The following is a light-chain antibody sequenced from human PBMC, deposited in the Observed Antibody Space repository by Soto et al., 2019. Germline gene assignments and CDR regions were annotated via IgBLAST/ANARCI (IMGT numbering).Light chain of an antibody. V-gene: IGLV1-40*01. CDR2: GNS. CDR3: QAYDDSLSGWV. Sequence: QSVLTQPPSVSGAPGQRVTISCTGSSSNIGAGHALHWYQHLPGAAPKLLMYGNSDRPSGVPDRFSGSKSGTSASLAITGLQAGDGGYYFCQAYDDSLSGWVFGGGTKLTVL. CDR1: SSNIGAGHA. J-gene: IGLJ3*02.